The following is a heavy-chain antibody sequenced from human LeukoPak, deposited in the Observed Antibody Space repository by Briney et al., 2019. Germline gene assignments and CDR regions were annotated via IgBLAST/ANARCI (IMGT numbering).Heavy chain of an antibody. D-gene: IGHD5-24*01. V-gene: IGHV3-23*01. CDR3: VKSAGKDGYRDVFDI. Sequence: PGGSLRLSCVPSGITFSNSALSWVRQAPGKGLEWVSTITKSGDQTHYADSVRGLFTISRDIFKNTLYLQTNSLRAEDTAVYHCVKSAGKDGYRDVFDIWGQGTVVTVSS. CDR1: GITFSNSA. CDR2: ITKSGDQT. J-gene: IGHJ3*02.